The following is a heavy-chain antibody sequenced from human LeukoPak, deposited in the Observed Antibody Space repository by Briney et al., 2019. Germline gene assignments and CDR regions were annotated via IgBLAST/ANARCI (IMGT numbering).Heavy chain of an antibody. Sequence: SETLSLTCTVSGGSVSNSDYYWAWIRQPPGKGLEWIGTIYYSGSTYYNPSLKSRVTISVDTSKNQFSLKLTSVTAADTAVRYCARQITVAGKYYFDHWGQGILVTVSS. J-gene: IGHJ4*02. D-gene: IGHD6-19*01. CDR1: GGSVSNSDYY. CDR3: ARQITVAGKYYFDH. V-gene: IGHV4-39*01. CDR2: IYYSGST.